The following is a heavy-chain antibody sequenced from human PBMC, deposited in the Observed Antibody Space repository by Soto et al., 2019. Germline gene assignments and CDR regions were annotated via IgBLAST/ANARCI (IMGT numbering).Heavy chain of an antibody. Sequence: SSPTLVKPTQTLTLTCTFSGFSLSTSGVGVGWIRQPPGKALEWLALIYWDDDKRYSPSLKSRLTITKDTSKNQVVLTMTNMDPVDTATYYCAHSGKWGLAAGADYWGQGTLVTVSS. CDR1: GFSLSTSGVG. D-gene: IGHD6-13*01. CDR2: IYWDDDK. V-gene: IGHV2-5*02. J-gene: IGHJ4*02. CDR3: AHSGKWGLAAGADY.